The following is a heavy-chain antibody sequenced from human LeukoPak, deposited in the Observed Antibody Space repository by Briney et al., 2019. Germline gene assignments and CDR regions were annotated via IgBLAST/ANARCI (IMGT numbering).Heavy chain of an antibody. J-gene: IGHJ3*02. CDR3: AREGHLGFFPSTSSSHDAFDT. Sequence: SETLSLTCTVSGGSTSSGGYYWSWIRQPPGKGLEWIGYIYHSGSTYYNPSLKSRVTISVDRSKNQFSLKLSSVTAADTAVYYCAREGHLGFFPSTSSSHDAFDTWGQGTMVTVSS. CDR2: IYHSGST. V-gene: IGHV4-30-2*01. CDR1: GGSTSSGGYY. D-gene: IGHD2-2*01.